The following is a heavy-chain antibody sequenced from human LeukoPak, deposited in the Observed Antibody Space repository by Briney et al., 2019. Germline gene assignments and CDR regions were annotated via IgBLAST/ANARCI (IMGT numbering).Heavy chain of an antibody. Sequence: SETLSLTCTVSGGSISSGGYYWSWIRQHPGQGPEWIGYIYYSGSTYYNPSLKSRVTISVDTSKNQFSLKLSSVTAADTAVYYCARDRDGVNTFDYWGQGTLVTVSS. D-gene: IGHD5-24*01. V-gene: IGHV4-31*03. CDR2: IYYSGST. J-gene: IGHJ4*02. CDR1: GGSISSGGYY. CDR3: ARDRDGVNTFDY.